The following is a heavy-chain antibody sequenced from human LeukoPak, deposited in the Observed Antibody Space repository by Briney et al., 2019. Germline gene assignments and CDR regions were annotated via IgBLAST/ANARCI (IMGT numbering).Heavy chain of an antibody. CDR1: GFTVSSNY. V-gene: IGHV3-66*01. Sequence: GGSLRLSCAASGFTVSSNYMSWVRQAPGKGLEWVSVIYSGGSTYYADSVKGRFTISRDNSKNTLYLQMNSLRAEDTAVYYCARGHSFGRLHPFDYWGQGTLVTVSS. J-gene: IGHJ4*02. D-gene: IGHD3-9*01. CDR2: IYSGGST. CDR3: ARGHSFGRLHPFDY.